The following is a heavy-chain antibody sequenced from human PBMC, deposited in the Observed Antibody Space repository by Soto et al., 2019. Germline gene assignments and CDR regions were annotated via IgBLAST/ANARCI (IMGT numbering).Heavy chain of an antibody. Sequence: QVQLEQSGAEVKKPGSSVKVSCKASGGNLSDHGVAWLRQAPGQGLEWMGGTIPVFNTAKYAQKFQGRVTVTADKFTNIAYMELSSLRSDDTAFYFCARGVYGSGNYYTGPSAFDIWGPGTMVIVSS. J-gene: IGHJ3*02. CDR1: GGNLSDHG. V-gene: IGHV1-69*06. CDR3: ARGVYGSGNYYTGPSAFDI. CDR2: TIPVFNTA. D-gene: IGHD3-10*01.